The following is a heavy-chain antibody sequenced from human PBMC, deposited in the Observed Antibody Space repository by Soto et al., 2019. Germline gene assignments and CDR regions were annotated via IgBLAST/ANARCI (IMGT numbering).Heavy chain of an antibody. CDR2: IFYRGST. D-gene: IGHD2-2*01. CDR1: GGSIISNNFY. V-gene: IGHV4-39*01. Sequence: SETLSLTCTVSGGSIISNNFYWDWIRQPPGKGLEWIGSIFYRGSTYYNPSLKSRVIISVDTSKNQFSLKLSSVTAADTAVYYCATSTSFGPAAMMAEYFQHWGQGTLVTVSS. CDR3: ATSTSFGPAAMMAEYFQH. J-gene: IGHJ1*01.